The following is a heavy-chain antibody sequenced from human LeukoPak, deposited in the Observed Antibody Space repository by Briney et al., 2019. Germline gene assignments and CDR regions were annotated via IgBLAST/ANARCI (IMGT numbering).Heavy chain of an antibody. Sequence: GGSLRFSCAAYGFTFSSYEMNWVRQDPGKGLERVSYISSTGSTIYYADSVKGRFTISRGNAQSSLYLQMNSLRAEDTAVYYCARDMPYYHFWSVGYYYYYGMDVWGQGTTVTVPS. D-gene: IGHD3-3*01. J-gene: IGHJ6*02. CDR3: ARDMPYYHFWSVGYYYYYGMDV. CDR2: ISSTGSTI. V-gene: IGHV3-48*03. CDR1: GFTFSSYE.